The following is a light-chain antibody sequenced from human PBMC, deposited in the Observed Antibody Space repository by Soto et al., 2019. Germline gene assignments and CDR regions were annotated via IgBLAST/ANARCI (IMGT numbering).Light chain of an antibody. CDR3: QQLNSYHAIT. V-gene: IGKV1-9*01. CDR2: AAS. CDR1: QGISSY. Sequence: DIQLTQSPSFLSASVGDRVTITCRASQGISSYLAWYQQKPGKAPKLLIYAASTLQNGVPSRFSGSGSGTEFTLTTSSLQPEDFATYYCQQLNSYHAITFGQGTRMEIK. J-gene: IGKJ5*01.